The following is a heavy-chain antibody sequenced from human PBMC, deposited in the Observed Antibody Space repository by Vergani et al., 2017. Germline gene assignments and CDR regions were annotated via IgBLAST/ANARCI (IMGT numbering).Heavy chain of an antibody. Sequence: EVQLLESGGGLVQPGGSLRLSCEASGFSFRGYAMSWVRQAPGKGLEWVSSVSGSSATPYYADSVKGRFIISRDNSKNTLHLQMNSLRADDTAVYYCTKGSRGYTGYCFDYWGQGTLATVSS. CDR1: GFSFRGYA. CDR2: VSGSSATP. CDR3: TKGSRGYTGYCFDY. J-gene: IGHJ4*02. V-gene: IGHV3-23*01. D-gene: IGHD5-12*01.